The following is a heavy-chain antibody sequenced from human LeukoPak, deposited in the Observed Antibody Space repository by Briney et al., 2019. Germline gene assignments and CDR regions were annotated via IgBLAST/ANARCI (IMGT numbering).Heavy chain of an antibody. D-gene: IGHD3-22*01. CDR1: GGSISHYY. CDR2: LYTGGIT. Sequence: SETLSLTCTVSGGSISHYYWNWIGQSAGMRLEWIGRLYTGGITEYNPSLKSRVTMSVDTSKSQFSLEVRSVTAADTALYYCATWSSGYYFDAFDIWGQGTTVTVSS. V-gene: IGHV4-4*07. J-gene: IGHJ3*02. CDR3: ATWSSGYYFDAFDI.